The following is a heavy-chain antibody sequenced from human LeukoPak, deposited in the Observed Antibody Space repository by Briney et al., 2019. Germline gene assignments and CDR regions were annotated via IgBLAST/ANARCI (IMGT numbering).Heavy chain of an antibody. CDR2: IYYSGTT. CDR1: GGSISSHY. V-gene: IGHV4-59*11. D-gene: IGHD2/OR15-2a*01. Sequence: PSETLSLTCTVSGGSISSHYWSWIRQPPGKALEWIGYIYYSGTTSYNPSLKSRVTISVDTSKNQFSLKLTSVTAADTAVYYCARALRLYYFDYWGQGTLVTVSS. J-gene: IGHJ4*02. CDR3: ARALRLYYFDY.